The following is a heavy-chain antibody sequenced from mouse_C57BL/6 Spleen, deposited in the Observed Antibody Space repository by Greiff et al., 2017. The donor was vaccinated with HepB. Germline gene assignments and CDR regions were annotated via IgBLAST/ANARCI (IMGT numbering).Heavy chain of an antibody. CDR1: GYTFTDYY. Sequence: EVQLQQSGPELVKPGASVKISCKASGYTFTDYYMNWVKQSHGKSLEWIGDINPNNGGTSYNQKFKGKATLTVDKSSSTAYMELRSLTSEDSAVYYCARGDEYDHYYAMDYWGQGTSVTVSS. V-gene: IGHV1-26*01. CDR2: INPNNGGT. CDR3: ARGDEYDHYYAMDY. D-gene: IGHD2-4*01. J-gene: IGHJ4*01.